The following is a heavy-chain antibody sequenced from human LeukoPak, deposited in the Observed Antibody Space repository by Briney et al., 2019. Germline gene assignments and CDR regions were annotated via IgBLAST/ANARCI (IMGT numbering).Heavy chain of an antibody. V-gene: IGHV1-3*01. D-gene: IGHD3-16*01. CDR1: GYTFTSYA. J-gene: IGHJ5*02. CDR3: ARSLVGGGPFDP. CDR2: INAGNGNT. Sequence: ASVKVSCKASGYTFTSYAMHWVRQAPGRRLEWMGWINAGNGNTKYSQKFQGRVTITRDTSESTAYMELSSLRSEDTAVYYCARSLVGGGPFDPWGQGTLATVSS.